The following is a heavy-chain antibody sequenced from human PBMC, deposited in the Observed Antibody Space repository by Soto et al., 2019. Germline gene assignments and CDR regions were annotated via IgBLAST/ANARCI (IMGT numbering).Heavy chain of an antibody. CDR1: GFSLSDYD. CDR3: VRQLEFGWFDP. J-gene: IGHJ5*02. Sequence: GGSLRLSCVVSGFSLSDYDMDWVRQAPGKGLEWISFISSSSSTIYYAGSVQGRFTVSRDNAQNSLHLQMSSLRVEDTAVYYCVRQLEFGWFDPWGQGTLVTVSS. D-gene: IGHD1-1*01. V-gene: IGHV3-48*01. CDR2: ISSSSSTI.